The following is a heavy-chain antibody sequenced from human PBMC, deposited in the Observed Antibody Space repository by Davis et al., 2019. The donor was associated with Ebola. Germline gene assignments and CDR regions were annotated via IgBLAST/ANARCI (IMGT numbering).Heavy chain of an antibody. D-gene: IGHD2-15*01. CDR2: ISYDGSKK. CDR1: GLTFRSYG. CDR3: AKGIVVAADGSPWFDP. Sequence: GESLKISCAASGLTFRSYGMHWVRQAPGKGFEWVAVISYDGSKKYYADSVKGRFNISRNNSKNTVDLQMNSLRPEDTSVYYCAKGIVVAADGSPWFDPWGQGTQVTVSS. V-gene: IGHV3-30*18. J-gene: IGHJ5*02.